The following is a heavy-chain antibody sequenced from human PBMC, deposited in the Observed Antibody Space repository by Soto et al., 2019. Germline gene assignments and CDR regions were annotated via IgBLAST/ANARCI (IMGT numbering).Heavy chain of an antibody. D-gene: IGHD4-17*01. J-gene: IGHJ6*02. CDR2: INPSGDGT. V-gene: IGHV1-46*02. CDR3: ARVALGYDYADV. Sequence: ASLKVCGKAVGYTFNAFNMHWVRQAPGQGLEWMGVINPSGDGTSYAQKFQGRVTMTRDTSTSTVYMELSSLRSEDTAVYYCARVALGYDYADVWGQGTTVTVSS. CDR1: GYTFNAFN.